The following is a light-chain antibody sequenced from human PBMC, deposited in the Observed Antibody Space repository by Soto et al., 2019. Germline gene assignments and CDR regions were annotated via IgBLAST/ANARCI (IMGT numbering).Light chain of an antibody. CDR2: GAS. CDR1: QSVSSSY. Sequence: EIVLTQSPGTLSLSPGERATLSCRASQSVSSSYLAWYQQKPGQAPRLLIYGASSRATGIPDRFSGSGSGRDFTFTISRLEPEDFAVYYCQQDGSSSLTFGGGTKVEIK. J-gene: IGKJ4*01. CDR3: QQDGSSSLT. V-gene: IGKV3-20*01.